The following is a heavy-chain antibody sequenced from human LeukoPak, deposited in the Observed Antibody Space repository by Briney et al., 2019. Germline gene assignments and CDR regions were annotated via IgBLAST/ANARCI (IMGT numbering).Heavy chain of an antibody. D-gene: IGHD6-6*01. Sequence: PGRSLRLSCAASRFTFRNYGMHWVRQAPGKGLEWVAVISYDGSNKYYADSVKGRFTISRDNSKNTLYLQMNSLRAEDTAVYYCARDEYSSSEGNWFDPWGQGTLVTVSS. J-gene: IGHJ5*02. CDR2: ISYDGSNK. CDR3: ARDEYSSSEGNWFDP. CDR1: RFTFRNYG. V-gene: IGHV3-30*19.